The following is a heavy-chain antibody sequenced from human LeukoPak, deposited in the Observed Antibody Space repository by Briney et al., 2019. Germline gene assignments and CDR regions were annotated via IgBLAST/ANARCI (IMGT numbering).Heavy chain of an antibody. V-gene: IGHV1-46*01. J-gene: IGHJ5*02. CDR1: GYTFTSYY. CDR3: ARGHLGLASYYGSGSEASWFDP. Sequence: AAVKVSCKASGYTFTSYYMHWVRQAPGQGLEWMGIINPSGGSTSYAQKFQGRVTMTRATATSTVYRELSSLRSEDTAVYYCARGHLGLASYYGSGSEASWFDPWGQGTLVTVSS. CDR2: INPSGGST. D-gene: IGHD3-10*01.